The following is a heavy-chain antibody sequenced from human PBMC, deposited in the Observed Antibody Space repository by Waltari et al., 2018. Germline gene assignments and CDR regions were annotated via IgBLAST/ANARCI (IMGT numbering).Heavy chain of an antibody. CDR3: ASRSPALDY. CDR1: GFTFSSYG. CDR2: IGSDRGNK. Sequence: QEQLVESGGGVVQPGRSLRLSCAASGFTFSSYGMHWVRQAPGKGLEWVEVIGSDRGNKYYPDSVKGRFTISRDNSKNTLYLQMNSLRAEDTGIYYCASRSPALDYWGQGTLVTVSS. J-gene: IGHJ4*02. V-gene: IGHV3-33*01.